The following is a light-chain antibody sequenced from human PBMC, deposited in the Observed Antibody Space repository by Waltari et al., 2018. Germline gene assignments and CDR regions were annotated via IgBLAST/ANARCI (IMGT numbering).Light chain of an antibody. CDR2: YAS. J-gene: IGKJ4*01. CDR1: QNIGLS. Sequence: EIVLTQSSDFQSVTPKEKVNITCRASQNIGLSLHWYQQKPDQPPKLLIKYASQSISGVPSRFSGSGSGTDFTLTIISLEAEDAAAYYCHQSSTLPLTFGGGTKVEIK. V-gene: IGKV6D-21*02. CDR3: HQSSTLPLT.